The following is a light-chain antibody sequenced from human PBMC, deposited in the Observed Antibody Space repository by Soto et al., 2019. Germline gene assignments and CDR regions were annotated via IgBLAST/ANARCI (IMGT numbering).Light chain of an antibody. CDR2: DAS. CDR3: QQYGTSLWT. V-gene: IGKV3-11*01. CDR1: QSVSSY. Sequence: EIVLTQSPATLSLSPGERATLSCRASQSVSSYLAWYQQKPGQAPRLLIYDASNRATGIPARFSGSGSGTDFTLTISRLEPEGFAVYYCQQYGTSLWTFGQGTKVDIK. J-gene: IGKJ1*01.